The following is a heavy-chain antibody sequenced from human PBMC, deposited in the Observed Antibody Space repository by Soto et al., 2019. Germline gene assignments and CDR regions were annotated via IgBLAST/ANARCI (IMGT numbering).Heavy chain of an antibody. Sequence: ASVKVSCKASGYTFTSYGISWVRQAPGQGLEWMGWISAYNGNTNYAQKLQGRVTMTTDTSTSTAYMELRSLRSDDTAVYYCAREGHCSSTSCYSEYYYYYYGMDVWGQGTTVTGSS. CDR2: ISAYNGNT. D-gene: IGHD2-2*02. V-gene: IGHV1-18*04. J-gene: IGHJ6*02. CDR1: GYTFTSYG. CDR3: AREGHCSSTSCYSEYYYYYYGMDV.